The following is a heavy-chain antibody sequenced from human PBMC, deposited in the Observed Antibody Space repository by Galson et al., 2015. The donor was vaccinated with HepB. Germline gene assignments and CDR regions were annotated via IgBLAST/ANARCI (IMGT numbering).Heavy chain of an antibody. CDR1: GFIVSSDY. CDR3: VRGAAPGDGYFDS. V-gene: IGHV3-53*01. D-gene: IGHD6-13*01. J-gene: IGHJ4*02. CDR2: IFSEGTT. Sequence: SLRLSCAASGFIVSSDYMNWVRQAPGKGLEWVSAIFSEGTTKYADSVRGRFTISRDNSKNIVYLQMNSLRTEDTAVYYCVRGAAPGDGYFDSWGQGTLVTVSS.